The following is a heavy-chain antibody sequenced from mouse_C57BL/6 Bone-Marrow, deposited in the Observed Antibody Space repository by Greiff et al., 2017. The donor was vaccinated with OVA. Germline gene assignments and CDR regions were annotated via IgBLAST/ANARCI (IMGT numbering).Heavy chain of an antibody. CDR2: ISDGGSYT. CDR3: ARGVAWFAY. J-gene: IGHJ3*01. Sequence: EVQRVESGGGLVKPGGSLKLSCAASGFTFSSYAMSWVRQTPEKRLEWVATISDGGSYTYYPDNVKGRFTISRDNAKNNLYLQMSHLKSEDTAMYYCARGVAWFAYWGQGTLVTVSA. D-gene: IGHD1-1*02. CDR1: GFTFSSYA. V-gene: IGHV5-4*01.